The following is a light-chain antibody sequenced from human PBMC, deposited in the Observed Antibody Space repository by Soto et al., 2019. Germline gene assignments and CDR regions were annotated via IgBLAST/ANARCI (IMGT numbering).Light chain of an antibody. CDR1: QSVSSSY. J-gene: IGKJ2*01. Sequence: EIVLTQSPDTLSLSPGERATLSCRASQSVSSSYLAWYQQKPGQAPRLLIYGASSRATGIPDRFSGSESGTDFTLTISRLEPEDFAVYYCQQYGSSPYTFAQGTKLEIK. CDR2: GAS. CDR3: QQYGSSPYT. V-gene: IGKV3-20*01.